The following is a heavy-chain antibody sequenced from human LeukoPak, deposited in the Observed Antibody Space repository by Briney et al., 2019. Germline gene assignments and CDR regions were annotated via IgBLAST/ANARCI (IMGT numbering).Heavy chain of an antibody. D-gene: IGHD1-26*01. CDR2: ISAYNGNT. V-gene: IGHV1-18*01. CDR1: GGTFSSYA. CDR3: ARGRVGATSAFDI. J-gene: IGHJ3*02. Sequence: ASVKVSCKASGGTFSSYAISWVRQAPGQGLEWMGWISAYNGNTNYAQKLQGRVTMTTDTSTSTAYMELRSLRSDDTAVYYCARGRVGATSAFDIWGQGTMVTVSS.